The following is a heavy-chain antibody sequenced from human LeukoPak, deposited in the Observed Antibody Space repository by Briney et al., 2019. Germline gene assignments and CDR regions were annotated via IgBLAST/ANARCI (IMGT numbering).Heavy chain of an antibody. CDR3: AKGGSTRPWSFDI. CDR2: ISFKSGNT. V-gene: IGHV1-18*01. D-gene: IGHD2-2*01. CDR1: GYTLINYG. Sequence: ASVKVSCKASGYTLINYGISWVRQAPGQGLEWMGWISFKSGNTNSAQKLQGRVTMTTDTSTSTAYMELMSLRSDDTAVYHCAKGGSTRPWSFDIWGQGTMVTVSS. J-gene: IGHJ3*02.